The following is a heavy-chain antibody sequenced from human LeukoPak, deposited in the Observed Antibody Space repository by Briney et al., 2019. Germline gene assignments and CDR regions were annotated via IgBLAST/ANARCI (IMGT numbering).Heavy chain of an antibody. D-gene: IGHD6-19*01. J-gene: IGHJ5*02. CDR2: IIPIFGTA. CDR3: ARDQAVAGTSCICFAP. CDR1: GGTFSSYA. Sequence: ASVKVSCKASGGTFSSYAISWVRQAPGQGLEWMGGIIPIFGTANYAQKFQGRVTITADGSTSPAHMQPSSPRSQDTAVYYCARDQAVAGTSCICFAPWGQGTLVTVSS. V-gene: IGHV1-69*13.